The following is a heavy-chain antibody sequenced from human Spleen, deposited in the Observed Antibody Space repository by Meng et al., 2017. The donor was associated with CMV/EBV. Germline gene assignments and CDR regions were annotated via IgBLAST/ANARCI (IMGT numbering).Heavy chain of an antibody. J-gene: IGHJ6*02. CDR1: GLTFSDYW. Sequence: GGSLRLSCAASGLTFSDYWMNWVRQAPGKGLEWVANIKQDGSEKYYVDSVKGRFTISRDNSKNTLYLQMNSLRAEDTAVYYCAKGDSSGWSYYYYGMDVWGQGTTVTVSS. CDR3: AKGDSSGWSYYYYGMDV. CDR2: IKQDGSEK. V-gene: IGHV3-7*03. D-gene: IGHD6-19*01.